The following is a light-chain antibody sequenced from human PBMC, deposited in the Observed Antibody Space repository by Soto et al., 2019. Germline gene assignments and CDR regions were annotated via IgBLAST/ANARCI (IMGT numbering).Light chain of an antibody. J-gene: IGLJ1*01. Sequence: QSALTQPPSASGSPGQSVTISCTGTSSDVCANNYVSWYQQHPCKAPKLMIYEVTKRPSGVPDRFSGSKSVNTASLTVSGLHAEDEADDYCSSYAGTNRVFGTGTKLTVL. CDR2: EVT. V-gene: IGLV2-8*01. CDR3: SSYAGTNRV. CDR1: SSDVCANNY.